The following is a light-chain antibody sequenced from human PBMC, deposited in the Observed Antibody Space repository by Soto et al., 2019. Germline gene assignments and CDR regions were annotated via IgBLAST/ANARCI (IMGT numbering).Light chain of an antibody. V-gene: IGKV3-15*01. J-gene: IGKJ5*01. Sequence: EKVVTQSPATLSVSPGERATLSCRASQSVSSNLAWYQQKPGQAPRLLIYGASSRATDIPGRFSGSGSGTEFTLTISSLQSEDFAVYYCQQYNDWPRTFGQGTRLEIK. CDR2: GAS. CDR3: QQYNDWPRT. CDR1: QSVSSN.